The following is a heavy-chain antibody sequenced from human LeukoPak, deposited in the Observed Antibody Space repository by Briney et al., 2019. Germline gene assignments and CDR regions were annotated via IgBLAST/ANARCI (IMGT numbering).Heavy chain of an antibody. CDR3: AKGGLAAAGIDY. D-gene: IGHD6-13*01. J-gene: IGHJ4*02. CDR1: GFTFRNYG. CDR2: IWYDGSKK. Sequence: GRSLRLSCAASGFTFRNYGMHWVRQAPDKGLEWVAIIWYDGSKKYYADSVRGRFTISRDNSKNTVSLQMNNLSPEDTAVYYCAKGGLAAAGIDYWGQGTLVPVSS. V-gene: IGHV3-33*06.